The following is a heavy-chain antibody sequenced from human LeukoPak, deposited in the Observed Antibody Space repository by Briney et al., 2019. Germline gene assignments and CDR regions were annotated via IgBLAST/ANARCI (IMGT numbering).Heavy chain of an antibody. D-gene: IGHD4-17*01. CDR1: GGSISSYY. J-gene: IGHJ4*02. CDR3: ARANYGDFDY. CDR2: INHSGST. Sequence: PSETLSLTCTVSGGSISSYYWSWIRQPPGKGLEWIGEINHSGSTNYNPSLKSRVTISVDTSKNQFSLKLSSVTAADTAVYYCARANYGDFDYWGQGTLVTVSP. V-gene: IGHV4-34*01.